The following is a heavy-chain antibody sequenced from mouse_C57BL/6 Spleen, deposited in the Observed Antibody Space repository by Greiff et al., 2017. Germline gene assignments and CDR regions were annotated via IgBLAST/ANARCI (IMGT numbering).Heavy chain of an antibody. V-gene: IGHV1-82*01. Sequence: VQLQQSGPELVTPGASVKISCKASGYAFSSSWMNWVKQRPGKGLEWIGRIYPGDGDTNYNGKFKGKATLTADKSSSTAYMQLSSLTSEDSAVYFCAREDHYYGSSYWYFDVWGTGTTVTVSS. J-gene: IGHJ1*03. CDR1: GYAFSSSW. CDR3: AREDHYYGSSYWYFDV. CDR2: IYPGDGDT. D-gene: IGHD1-1*01.